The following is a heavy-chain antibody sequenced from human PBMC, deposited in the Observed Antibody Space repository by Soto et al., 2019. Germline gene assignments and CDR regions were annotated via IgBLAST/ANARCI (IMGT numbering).Heavy chain of an antibody. J-gene: IGHJ4*02. CDR2: ISAYNGNT. D-gene: IGHD6-13*01. Sequence: ASVKVSCKASGYTFTSYGISWVRQAPGQGLEWMGWISAYNGNTKYAQKLQGGVTMTTDTSTSTAYMELRSLRFDDTAVYYCARDVAAAGTWDYRGQGTLVTVSS. CDR3: ARDVAAAGTWDY. CDR1: GYTFTSYG. V-gene: IGHV1-18*04.